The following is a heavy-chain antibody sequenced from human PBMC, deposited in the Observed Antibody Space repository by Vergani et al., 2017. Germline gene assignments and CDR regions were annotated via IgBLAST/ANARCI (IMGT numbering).Heavy chain of an antibody. V-gene: IGHV3-53*04. Sequence: EVQLVESGGGLVQPGGSLRLSCAASGFTVSSNYMSWVRQAPGKGLEWVSGIYSGGSTYYADSVKGRFTISIHNSKNTLFLQMNSRRAEDTAVYYCARDSRIASAGTWGSYYYGMDVWGQGTTVTVSS. J-gene: IGHJ6*02. D-gene: IGHD6-13*01. CDR1: GFTVSSNY. CDR3: ARDSRIASAGTWGSYYYGMDV. CDR2: IYSGGST.